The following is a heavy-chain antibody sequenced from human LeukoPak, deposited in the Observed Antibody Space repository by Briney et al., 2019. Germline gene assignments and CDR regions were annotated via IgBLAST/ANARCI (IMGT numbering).Heavy chain of an antibody. CDR2: IYYSGTT. J-gene: IGHJ4*02. Sequence: SETLFLTCTVSGGSVSNYYWSWVRQPPGKGLEWIGYIYYSGTTSYNPSLKSRLTISVDTSKNQFSLKLSSVTAADTAVYYCARDLGSGKYYSYFDYWGQGTLVTVSS. CDR3: ARDLGSGKYYSYFDY. V-gene: IGHV4-59*02. D-gene: IGHD1-26*01. CDR1: GGSVSNYY.